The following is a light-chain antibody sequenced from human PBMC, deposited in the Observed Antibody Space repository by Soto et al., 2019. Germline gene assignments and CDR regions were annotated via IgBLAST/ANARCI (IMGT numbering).Light chain of an antibody. J-gene: IGKJ2*01. CDR1: QSISSSS. V-gene: IGKV3-20*01. CDR3: QHYGASPKYT. CDR2: GAS. Sequence: EIVLTQSPGTLSLSPGQRATLSCRASQSISSSSLAWYQQRPGQAPSLLIYGASRRATGIPDRFSGSGSGTHFTLTITRLEPEDFAVYYCQHYGASPKYTFGQGTKLEIK.